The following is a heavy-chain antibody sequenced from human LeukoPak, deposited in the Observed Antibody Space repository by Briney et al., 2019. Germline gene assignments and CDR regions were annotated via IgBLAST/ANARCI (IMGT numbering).Heavy chain of an antibody. CDR1: GFXFSNYW. V-gene: IGHV3-7*05. CDR3: ARVAWSSGWFYDY. CDR2: IKHDGSQK. J-gene: IGHJ4*02. D-gene: IGHD6-19*01. Sequence: GGSLRLSCAASGFXFSNYWIGWVRQAPGKGLEWVANIKHDGSQKYFVDSVKGRFTISRDNAKNSLYLQMNSLRAEDTAVYYCARVAWSSGWFYDYWGQGTLVTVSS.